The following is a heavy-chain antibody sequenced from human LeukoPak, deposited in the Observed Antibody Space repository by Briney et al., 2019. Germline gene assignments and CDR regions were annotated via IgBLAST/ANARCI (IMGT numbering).Heavy chain of an antibody. V-gene: IGHV3-21*01. CDR2: ISSSTSYI. CDR3: ARRRIDSFRAAAGTAFDY. J-gene: IGHJ4*02. Sequence: GGSLRLSCAASGFTFSSYSMNWVRQAPGKGLEWVSSISSSTSYIYYADSVKGRFTISRDNAKNSLYLQMNSLRAEDTAVYYCARRRIDSFRAAAGTAFDYWGQGTLVTVSS. CDR1: GFTFSSYS. D-gene: IGHD6-13*01.